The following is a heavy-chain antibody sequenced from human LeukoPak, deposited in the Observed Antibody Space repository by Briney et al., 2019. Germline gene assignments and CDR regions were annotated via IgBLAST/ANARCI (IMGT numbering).Heavy chain of an antibody. CDR3: ARQIASSGYLPWAFDI. CDR2: IFFTGST. Sequence: SETLSLTCTVSGGSITSGNYYRGWIRQPPGEGLGWIGYIFFTGSTYYCPSLKSRVTISVGTSTTQYSLKLTSVTAADTAVYYCARQIASSGYLPWAFDIWGQGTVVTVSS. D-gene: IGHD3-22*01. CDR1: GGSITSGNYY. J-gene: IGHJ3*02. V-gene: IGHV4-39*01.